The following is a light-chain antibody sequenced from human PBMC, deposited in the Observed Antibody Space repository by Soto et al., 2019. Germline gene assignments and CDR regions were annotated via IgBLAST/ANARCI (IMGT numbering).Light chain of an antibody. V-gene: IGKV3-11*01. CDR3: QHRSSWPVS. Sequence: IVLTPSPATLSLSPGDRSTLSCRASQSVGTYLAWYQQKPGQSPRLLMFAVSNRATGIPARFSGSGSGTDFTLTISSLQPEDFAVYYCQHRSSWPVSFGQGTRLEIK. CDR1: QSVGTY. CDR2: AVS. J-gene: IGKJ5*01.